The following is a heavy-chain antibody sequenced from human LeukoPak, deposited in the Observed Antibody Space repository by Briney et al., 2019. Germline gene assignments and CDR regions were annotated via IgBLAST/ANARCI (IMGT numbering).Heavy chain of an antibody. CDR1: GGSISSYY. CDR3: ARVSADYYYGMDV. V-gene: IGHV4-59*08. CDR2: IYYSGST. D-gene: IGHD2-2*01. J-gene: IGHJ6*02. Sequence: SETLSLTCTVSGGSISSYYWSWIRQPPGKGLEWIGYIYYSGSTNYNPSLKSRDTISVDTSKNQFSLKLSSVTAADTAVYYCARVSADYYYGMDVWGQGTTVTVSS.